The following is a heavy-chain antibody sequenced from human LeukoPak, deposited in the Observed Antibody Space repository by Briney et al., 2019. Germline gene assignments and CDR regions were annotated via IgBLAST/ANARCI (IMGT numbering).Heavy chain of an antibody. CDR2: IVPMFGTD. Sequence: GASVKVSCKASGATFGSHSISWVRQAPGQGLEWMGGIVPMFGTDVYAQRFQGRVTVTADESTTTAYMKLISLTSEDTAMYYCARDLLSVDNYDALDIWGQGTMVTVSS. J-gene: IGHJ3*02. V-gene: IGHV1-69*13. D-gene: IGHD5-12*01. CDR1: GATFGSHS. CDR3: ARDLLSVDNYDALDI.